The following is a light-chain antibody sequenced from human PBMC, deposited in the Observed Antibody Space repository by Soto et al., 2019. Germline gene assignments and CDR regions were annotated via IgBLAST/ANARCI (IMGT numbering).Light chain of an antibody. Sequence: QSVLTQPASLSGSPGQSITISCTGTSTDIGSYNYVSWYQQHPGKAPKLMIFDVSYRPSGISDRFSGSKSGNTASLTLSGLQPEDEADYYCSSYGASSTLFGGGTKVTVL. CDR3: SSYGASSTL. J-gene: IGLJ2*01. V-gene: IGLV2-14*03. CDR1: STDIGSYNY. CDR2: DVS.